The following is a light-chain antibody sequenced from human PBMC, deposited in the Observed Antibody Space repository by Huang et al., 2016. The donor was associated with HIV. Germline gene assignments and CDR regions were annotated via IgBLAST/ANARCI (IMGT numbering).Light chain of an antibody. CDR2: DTS. CDR3: QHYGSSLLT. CDR1: QSVSSNH. V-gene: IGKV3-20*01. Sequence: EIVLTQSPGTLSLSPGERATLSCRASQSVSSNHLVWYQQRPGQAPRLLIYDTSTRATGIPDRCSGSGSGTDFTLTSSRLEPEDLAVYYCQHYGSSLLTFGPGTKVHIK. J-gene: IGKJ3*01.